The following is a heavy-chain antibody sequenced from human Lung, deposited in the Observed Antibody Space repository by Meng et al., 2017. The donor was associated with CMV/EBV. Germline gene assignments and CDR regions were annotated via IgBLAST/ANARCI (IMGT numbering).Heavy chain of an antibody. J-gene: IGHJ6*01. D-gene: IGHD2-21*01. Sequence: WGSXRLXCAASGFTFTTFWMTWVRQAPGKGLQWVANIKEDGSGQWYVDSVKGRFTISRDNAKQSVYLQMDSLRVEDTAVYDCVRDANSHYGMDVWGPGNTV. V-gene: IGHV3-7*01. CDR3: VRDANSHYGMDV. CDR2: IKEDGSGQ. CDR1: GFTFTTFW.